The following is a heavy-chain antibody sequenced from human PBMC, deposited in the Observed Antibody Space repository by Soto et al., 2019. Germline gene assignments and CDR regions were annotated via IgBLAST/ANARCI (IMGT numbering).Heavy chain of an antibody. CDR1: GGTFNNYA. CDR2: IIPLFGTT. D-gene: IGHD1-26*01. Sequence: QVQLVQSGAEVKKPGSSVKVSCKASGGTFNNYAISWVRQAPGQGLEWMGGIIPLFGTTNYAQKFQGRVMITADKSTSTAYMELSSLRSDDTAVYYCARLIGEGYSGTYGLDYWGQGTLVTVSS. V-gene: IGHV1-69*06. J-gene: IGHJ4*02. CDR3: ARLIGEGYSGTYGLDY.